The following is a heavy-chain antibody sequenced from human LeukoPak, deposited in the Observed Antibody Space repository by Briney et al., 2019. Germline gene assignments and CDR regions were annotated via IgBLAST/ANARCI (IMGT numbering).Heavy chain of an antibody. V-gene: IGHV3-21*01. CDR1: GFTFSSYS. D-gene: IGHD3-9*01. CDR3: ARDDGSVKRYDILTGYSPEYFDY. J-gene: IGHJ4*02. Sequence: PGGSLRLSCAASGFTFSSYSMNWVRQAPGKGLEWVSSISSSSSYIYYADSVKGLFTISRDNAKNSLYLQMNSLRAEDTAVYYCARDDGSVKRYDILTGYSPEYFDYWGQGTLVTVSS. CDR2: ISSSSSYI.